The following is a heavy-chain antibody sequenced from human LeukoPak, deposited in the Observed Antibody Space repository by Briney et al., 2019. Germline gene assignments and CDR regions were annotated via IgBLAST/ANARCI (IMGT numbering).Heavy chain of an antibody. CDR1: GFTFSSDA. Sequence: GGSLRLSCAASGFTFSSDAMHWVRQAPGKGLEWVAVISYDGSNKYYADSVKGRFTISRDNSKNTLYLQMNSLRAEDTAVYYCARESDFWNYFDYWGQGTLVTVSS. J-gene: IGHJ4*02. CDR2: ISYDGSNK. CDR3: ARESDFWNYFDY. V-gene: IGHV3-30-3*01. D-gene: IGHD1-1*01.